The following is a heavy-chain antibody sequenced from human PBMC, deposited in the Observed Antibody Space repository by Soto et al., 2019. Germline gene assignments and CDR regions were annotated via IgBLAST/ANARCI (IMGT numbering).Heavy chain of an antibody. J-gene: IGHJ3*02. CDR2: INSDGSRT. CDR3: TRGAPVDI. Sequence: GGSLRLSCAASGFTFTTYWMHWVRQAPGKGLVWVSRINSDGSRTNYADSVKGRFTISRDNARNTLYVQMNSLRADDTAVYYCTRGAPVDIWGQGTMVTVSS. V-gene: IGHV3-74*01. CDR1: GFTFTTYW.